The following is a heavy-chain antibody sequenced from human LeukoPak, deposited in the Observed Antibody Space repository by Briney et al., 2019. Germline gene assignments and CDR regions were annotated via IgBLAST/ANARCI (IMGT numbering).Heavy chain of an antibody. CDR1: GFTFSSYA. CDR2: ISGSGGST. V-gene: IGHV3-23*01. CDR3: AKESVQQLVPNWFDP. Sequence: PGGSLRLSRAASGFTFSSYAMSWVRQAPGKGLEWVSAISGSGGSTYYAVSVKGRFTISRDNSKNTLYLQMNSLRAEDTAVYYCAKESVQQLVPNWFDPWGQGTLVTVSS. D-gene: IGHD6-13*01. J-gene: IGHJ5*02.